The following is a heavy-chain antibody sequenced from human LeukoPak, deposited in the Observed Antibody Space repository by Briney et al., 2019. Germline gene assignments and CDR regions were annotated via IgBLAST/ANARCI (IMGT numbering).Heavy chain of an antibody. CDR1: GYTFTSYD. CDR2: MNPNSGNT. CDR3: ARVRPPRGGYNLGGWFDP. D-gene: IGHD5-24*01. Sequence: ASVNVSCKASGYTFTSYDINWVRQATGQGLEWMGWMNPNSGNTGYAQKFQGRVTMTRNTSISTAYMELSSLRSEDTAVYYCARVRPPRGGYNLGGWFDPWGQGTLVTVSS. J-gene: IGHJ5*02. V-gene: IGHV1-8*01.